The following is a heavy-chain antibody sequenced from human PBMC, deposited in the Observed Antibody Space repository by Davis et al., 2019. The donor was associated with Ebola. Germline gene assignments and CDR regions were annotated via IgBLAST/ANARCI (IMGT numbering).Heavy chain of an antibody. D-gene: IGHD4-23*01. CDR1: GGSFSGYY. J-gene: IGHJ6*02. CDR2: IYYSGST. Sequence: SQTLSLTCAVYGGSFSGYYWGWIRQPPGKGLEWIGSIYYSGSTYYNPSLKSRVTISVDTSKNQFSLKLSSVTAADTAVYYCARVASTVVANYYYYGMDVWGQGTTVTVSS. CDR3: ARVASTVVANYYYYGMDV. V-gene: IGHV4-34*01.